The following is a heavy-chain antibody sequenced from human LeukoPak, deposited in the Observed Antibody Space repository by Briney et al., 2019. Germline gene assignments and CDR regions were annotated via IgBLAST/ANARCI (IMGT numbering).Heavy chain of an antibody. CDR2: INHSGST. CDR1: GDSVSSSNYY. Sequence: SETLSLTCTVSGDSVSSSNYYWAWIRQPPGKGLEWIGEINHSGSTNYNPSLKSRVTISVDTSKNQFSLKLSSVTAADTAVYYCVGYCSSTSCSEGFQGWFDPWGQGTLVTVSS. V-gene: IGHV4-39*07. CDR3: VGYCSSTSCSEGFQGWFDP. J-gene: IGHJ5*02. D-gene: IGHD2-2*01.